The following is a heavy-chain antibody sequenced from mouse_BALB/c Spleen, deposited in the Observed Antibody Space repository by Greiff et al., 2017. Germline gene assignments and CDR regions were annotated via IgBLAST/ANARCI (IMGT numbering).Heavy chain of an antibody. CDR3: ARHGNYRGWFAY. CDR1: EYEFPSHD. J-gene: IGHJ3*01. V-gene: IGHV5-2*03. D-gene: IGHD2-1*01. CDR2: INSDGGST. Sequence: EVKVEESGGGLVQPGESLKLSCESNEYEFPSHDMSWVRKTPEKRLELVAAINSDGGSTYYPDTMERRFIISRDNTKKTLYLQMSSLRSEDTALYYCARHGNYRGWFAYWGQGTLVTVSA.